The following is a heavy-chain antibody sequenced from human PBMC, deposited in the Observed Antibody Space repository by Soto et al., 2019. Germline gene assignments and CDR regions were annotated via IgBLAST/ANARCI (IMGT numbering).Heavy chain of an antibody. V-gene: IGHV1-8*01. CDR2: MNPNSGNT. CDR1: WDTLNNYD. Sequence: ASVXVSFKASWDTLNNYDINFLLQATGQRLECMGWMNPNSGNTGYAQKFQGRVTMTRDTSIHTAYMELSSLRSEDTAIYYCARAGYFASRRELETWGQGTRV. J-gene: IGHJ5*02. CDR3: ARAGYFASRRELET. D-gene: IGHD3-10*01.